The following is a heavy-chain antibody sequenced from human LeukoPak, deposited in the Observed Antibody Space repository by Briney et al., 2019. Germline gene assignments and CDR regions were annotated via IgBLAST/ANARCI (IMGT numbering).Heavy chain of an antibody. V-gene: IGHV1-46*01. D-gene: IGHD3-3*01. Sequence: ASVKVSCKASGYTFTNYYIYWVRRALRQGLEWMGIINPSSGNTNYAQKFQGRVTMTRDMSTSTVYMELSSLRSEDTAVYYCARGPHIRTYDRDNWFDPWGQGTLVTVSS. CDR2: INPSSGNT. J-gene: IGHJ5*02. CDR3: ARGPHIRTYDRDNWFDP. CDR1: GYTFTNYY.